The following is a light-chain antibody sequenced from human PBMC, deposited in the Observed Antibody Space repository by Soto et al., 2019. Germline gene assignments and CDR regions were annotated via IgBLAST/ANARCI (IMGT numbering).Light chain of an antibody. CDR1: QSISSY. V-gene: IGKV1-39*01. CDR3: QQSYSTPYT. Sequence: DIQMTQSPSSLSASVGDRVTITCRASQSISSYLNWYQQKPGKAPKLLIYAASSFQSVVPSRFRGSGSETDFTLTISSLQPEDFATYYCQQSYSTPYTFGQVTKLEIK. CDR2: AAS. J-gene: IGKJ2*01.